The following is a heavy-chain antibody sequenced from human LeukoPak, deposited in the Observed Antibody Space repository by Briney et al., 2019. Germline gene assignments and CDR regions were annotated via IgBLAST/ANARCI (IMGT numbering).Heavy chain of an antibody. Sequence: GGSLRLSCAASGFTFSSYAMSWVRQAPGKGLEWVSAISGSGGSTYYADSVKGRFTISRDNSKNTLYLQMNSLRAEDTAVYYCAKAYYDFWSGTYYFDYWGQGTLVTAS. CDR3: AKAYYDFWSGTYYFDY. D-gene: IGHD3-3*01. CDR1: GFTFSSYA. J-gene: IGHJ4*02. V-gene: IGHV3-23*01. CDR2: ISGSGGST.